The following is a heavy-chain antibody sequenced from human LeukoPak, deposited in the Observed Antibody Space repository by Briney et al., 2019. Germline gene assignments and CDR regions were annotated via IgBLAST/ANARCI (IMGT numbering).Heavy chain of an antibody. CDR1: GGSISSGSYY. CDR3: ARDLDYYDSSGYPRSYWFDP. D-gene: IGHD3-22*01. Sequence: SQTLSLTCTVSGGSISSGSYYWSWIRRPAGKGLEWIGRIYTSGSTNYNPSLKSRVTISVDTSKNQFSLKLSSVTAADTAVYYCARDLDYYDSSGYPRSYWFDPWGQGTLVTVSS. J-gene: IGHJ5*02. CDR2: IYTSGST. V-gene: IGHV4-61*02.